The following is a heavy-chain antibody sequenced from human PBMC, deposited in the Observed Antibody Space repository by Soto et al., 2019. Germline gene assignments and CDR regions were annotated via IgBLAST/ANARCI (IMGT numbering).Heavy chain of an antibody. CDR1: GFTFSSYG. Sequence: PGGSLRLSCAASGFTFSSYGMHWVRQAPGKGLEWVAVIWYDGSNKYYADSVKGRFTISRDNSKNTLYLQMNSLRAEDTAVYYCARGGFGLAFDGDEYAFDIWDQGTMVTVSS. D-gene: IGHD3-16*01. CDR3: ARGGFGLAFDGDEYAFDI. CDR2: IWYDGSNK. J-gene: IGHJ3*02. V-gene: IGHV3-33*01.